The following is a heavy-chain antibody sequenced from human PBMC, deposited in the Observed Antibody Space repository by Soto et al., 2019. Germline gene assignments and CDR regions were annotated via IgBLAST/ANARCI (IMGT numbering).Heavy chain of an antibody. D-gene: IGHD3-10*01. Sequence: HPGGSLRLSCAASGFTFSSYAMSWVRQAPGKGLEWVSAISGSGGSTYYADSVKGRFTISRDNSKNTLYLQMNSLRAEDTAVYYCRGDSITMVRGVITYYYYGMDVWGQGTTVTVSS. CDR3: RGDSITMVRGVITYYYYGMDV. CDR1: GFTFSSYA. CDR2: ISGSGGST. J-gene: IGHJ6*02. V-gene: IGHV3-23*01.